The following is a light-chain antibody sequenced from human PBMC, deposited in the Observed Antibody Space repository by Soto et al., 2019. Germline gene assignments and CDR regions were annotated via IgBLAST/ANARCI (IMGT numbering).Light chain of an antibody. CDR2: GAT. CDR1: QSIGTH. V-gene: IGKV1-39*01. J-gene: IGKJ4*01. CDR3: HQGYSSPLT. Sequence: DIQLTQSPSSLSASVGDRVTITCRASQSIGTHLNWYQQEVGKAPRLVIYGATSLQRGVPSRFSGSGYGTYFTLTISSLQPEDFATYYCHQGYSSPLTLGGGTKVEIK.